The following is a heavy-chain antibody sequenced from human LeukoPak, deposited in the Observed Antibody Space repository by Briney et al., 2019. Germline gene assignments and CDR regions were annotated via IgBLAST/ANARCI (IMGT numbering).Heavy chain of an antibody. Sequence: GESLKISCKGSGYSFTSYWIGWVRQMPGKGLEWMGIIYPGDSDTRYSPSFQGQVTISADKSISTAYLQWSSLKASDTAMYYCARLGGSYSSSSYVPRKDYYYYMDVWGKGTTVTVSS. J-gene: IGHJ6*03. CDR2: IYPGDSDT. CDR1: GYSFTSYW. CDR3: ARLGGSYSSSSYVPRKDYYYYMDV. V-gene: IGHV5-51*01. D-gene: IGHD6-6*01.